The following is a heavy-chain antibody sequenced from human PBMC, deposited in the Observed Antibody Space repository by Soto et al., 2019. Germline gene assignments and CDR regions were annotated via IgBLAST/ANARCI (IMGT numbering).Heavy chain of an antibody. Sequence: ASVQVSGKASGYSFTSYAMHGVRQPPGQRLEWMGWINAGNGNTKYSQKFQGRVTMTRDTSESTAYMQLSSLRSEDTAVYYCARDPTGTSSYNWFDPWGQGTLVTVSS. CDR1: GYSFTSYA. D-gene: IGHD1-1*01. V-gene: IGHV1-3*01. CDR2: INAGNGNT. CDR3: ARDPTGTSSYNWFDP. J-gene: IGHJ5*02.